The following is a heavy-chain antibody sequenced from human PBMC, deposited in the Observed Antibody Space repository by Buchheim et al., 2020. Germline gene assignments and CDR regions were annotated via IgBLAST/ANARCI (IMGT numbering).Heavy chain of an antibody. D-gene: IGHD2-15*01. CDR1: GGSISSVGYY. J-gene: IGHJ5*02. CDR3: ARVEGGNWFDP. CDR2: IYYTGNT. V-gene: IGHV4-31*03. Sequence: QVQLQESGPGLVKPSQTLSLTCTVSGGSISSVGYYWSWIRQHPGEGLEWIGCIYYTGNTYYNPSLKSRVAMSVDSSKNQFSLRLSSVTAADTAVYYCARVEGGNWFDPWGQGTL.